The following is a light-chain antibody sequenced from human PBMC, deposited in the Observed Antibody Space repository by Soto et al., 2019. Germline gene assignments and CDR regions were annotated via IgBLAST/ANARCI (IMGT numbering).Light chain of an antibody. CDR1: QSISSTS. Sequence: VLTQSPGTLSLSPGERATLSCRASQSISSTSLAWYQHQPGPAPRLLVYGASVRASGIPDRFSGGGSGTDFTLTISRLEPEDFAVYYCQRYGNSPPLTFGGGTKVEIK. CDR2: GAS. J-gene: IGKJ4*01. V-gene: IGKV3-20*01. CDR3: QRYGNSPPLT.